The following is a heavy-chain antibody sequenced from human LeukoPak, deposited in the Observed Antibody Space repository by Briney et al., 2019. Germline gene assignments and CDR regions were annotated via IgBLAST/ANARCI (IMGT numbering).Heavy chain of an antibody. D-gene: IGHD3-10*01. CDR3: AILPDRGPHAFDI. J-gene: IGHJ3*02. CDR2: ISYDGSNK. CDR1: GFTFSSYG. V-gene: IGHV3-30*03. Sequence: GRSLRLSCAASGFTFSSYGMHWVRQAPGKGLEWVAVISYDGSNKYYADSVKGRFTISRDNSKNTLYLQMNSLRAEDTAVYYCAILPDRGPHAFDIWGQGTMVTVS.